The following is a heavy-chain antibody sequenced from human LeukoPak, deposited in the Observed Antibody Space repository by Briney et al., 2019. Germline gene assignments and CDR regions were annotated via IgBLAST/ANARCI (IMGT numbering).Heavy chain of an antibody. CDR2: ISFDDGTTK. V-gene: IGHV3-30*04. CDR1: GFTFTTYA. D-gene: IGHD2-2*01. J-gene: IGHJ6*03. CDR3: ARDREGIVVVPAARSDYYYYYYMDV. Sequence: GGSLRLSCAASGFTFTTYAMHWVRQAPGKGLEWVAFISFDDGTTKYYADSVKGRFTISRDSSKNTLYLQMNSLRSDDTAVYYCARDREGIVVVPAARSDYYYYYYMDVWGKGTTVTVSS.